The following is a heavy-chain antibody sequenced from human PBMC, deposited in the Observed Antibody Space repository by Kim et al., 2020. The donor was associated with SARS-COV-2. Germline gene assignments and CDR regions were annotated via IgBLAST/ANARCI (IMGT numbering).Heavy chain of an antibody. Sequence: SETLSLTCTVSGGSISSSSYYWGWIRQPPGKGLEWIGNIYYGGRTNYNPSLKSRVTISVDTSKNRFSLKLTSVTAADTAVYYCARGVGDYSYFYYGMDVWGQGTTVTVSS. J-gene: IGHJ6*02. CDR3: ARGVGDYSYFYYGMDV. CDR1: GGSISSSSYY. V-gene: IGHV4-39*01. D-gene: IGHD4-17*01. CDR2: IYYGGRT.